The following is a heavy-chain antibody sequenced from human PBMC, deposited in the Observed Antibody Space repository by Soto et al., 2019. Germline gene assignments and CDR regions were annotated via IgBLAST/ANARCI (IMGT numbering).Heavy chain of an antibody. Sequence: QVQLVESGGGVVQPGRSLRLSCAASGFTFSSYAMHWVRQAPGKGLEWVAVISYDGSNKYYADSVKGRFTISRDNSKNTLYLQMNSLRAEDTAVYYCARAHLVVVAATIPTEDPNWFDPWGQGTLVTVSS. J-gene: IGHJ5*02. CDR3: ARAHLVVVAATIPTEDPNWFDP. CDR2: ISYDGSNK. CDR1: GFTFSSYA. V-gene: IGHV3-30-3*01. D-gene: IGHD2-15*01.